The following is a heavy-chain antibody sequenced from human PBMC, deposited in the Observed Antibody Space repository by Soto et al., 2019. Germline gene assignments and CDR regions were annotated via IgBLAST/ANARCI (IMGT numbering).Heavy chain of an antibody. J-gene: IGHJ4*02. D-gene: IGHD4-17*01. CDR3: ARGLTTVTTFFDY. CDR2: ISYDGSNK. V-gene: IGHV3-30-3*01. CDR1: GFTFSSYA. Sequence: GGSLRLSCAASGFTFSSYAMHWVRQAPGKGLEWVAVISYDGSNKYYADSVKGRFTISRDNSKNTLYLQMNSLRAEDTAVYYCARGLTTVTTFFDYWGQGTLVTVSS.